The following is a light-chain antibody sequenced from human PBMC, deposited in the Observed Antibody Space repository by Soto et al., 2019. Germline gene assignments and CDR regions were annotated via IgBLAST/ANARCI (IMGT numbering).Light chain of an antibody. CDR1: SGHSTYA. Sequence: QLVLTQSPSASASLGASVKLTCTLSSGHSTYAIAWHQQQPEKGPRYLMKVNSDGSNTKEDGIPGLFSGSSSGAERYLTISSLQSEDEADYYCQTWNTGIVVFGGGTKLTVL. J-gene: IGLJ3*02. V-gene: IGLV4-69*01. CDR2: VNSDGSN. CDR3: QTWNTGIVV.